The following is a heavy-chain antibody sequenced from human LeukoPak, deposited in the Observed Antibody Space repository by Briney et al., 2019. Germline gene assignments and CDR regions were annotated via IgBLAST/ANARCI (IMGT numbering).Heavy chain of an antibody. CDR2: ISSSSSYI. CDR3: ARGLYRISMIVVVPFDY. J-gene: IGHJ4*02. CDR1: GFTFTTYG. D-gene: IGHD3-22*01. Sequence: GGSLRLSCVVSGFTFTTYGMNWVRQAPGKGLEWVSSISSSSSYIYYADSVKGRFTISRDNAKNSVYLQMNSLRAEDTAVYYCARGLYRISMIVVVPFDYWGQGTLVTVSS. V-gene: IGHV3-21*04.